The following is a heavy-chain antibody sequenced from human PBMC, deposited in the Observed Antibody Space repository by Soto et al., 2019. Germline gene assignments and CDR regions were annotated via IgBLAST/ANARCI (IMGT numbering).Heavy chain of an antibody. CDR2: IIPVFGTT. V-gene: IGHV1-69*18. J-gene: IGHJ4*02. CDR1: GDTFSGYP. CDR3: ARDGGFGELKY. Sequence: QVQLVQSGAELKKPGSSVKVSCKASGDTFSGYPINWVRQAPGEGLEWMGRIIPVFGTTNDAQRFEGRVTFTADESTNTAYMELRGLLSEHTAVYYCARDGGFGELKYWGPGTLVTLSS. D-gene: IGHD3-10*01.